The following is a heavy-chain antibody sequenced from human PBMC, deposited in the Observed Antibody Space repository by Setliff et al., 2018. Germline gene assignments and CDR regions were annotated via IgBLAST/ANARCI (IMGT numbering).Heavy chain of an antibody. V-gene: IGHV4-34*01. CDR2: IHHSGST. Sequence: GSLRLSCAASGFTFSDYWMTWVRLAPGKGLEWIAEIHHSGSTNFHPSLKSRVAISVDPSKNQFYLNLRSVTAADTAVYFCARGTKTMVINYWYFDVWGRGTPVTVSS. D-gene: IGHD4-17*01. J-gene: IGHJ2*01. CDR1: GFTFSDYW. CDR3: ARGTKTMVINYWYFDV.